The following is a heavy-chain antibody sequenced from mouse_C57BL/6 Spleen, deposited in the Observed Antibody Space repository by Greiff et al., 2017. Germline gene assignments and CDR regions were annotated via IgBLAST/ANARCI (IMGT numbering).Heavy chain of an antibody. Sequence: ESGPGLVKPSQSLSLTCSVTGYSITSGYYWNWIRQFPGNKLEWMGYISYDGSNNYNPSLKNRISITRDTSKNQFFLKLNSVTTEDTATYYCARGVVDYWGQGTTLTVSS. CDR2: ISYDGSN. CDR1: GYSITSGYY. CDR3: ARGVVDY. J-gene: IGHJ2*01. V-gene: IGHV3-6*01. D-gene: IGHD1-1*02.